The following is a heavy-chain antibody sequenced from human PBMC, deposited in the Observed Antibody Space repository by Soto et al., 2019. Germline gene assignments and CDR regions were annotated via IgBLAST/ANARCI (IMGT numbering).Heavy chain of an antibody. J-gene: IGHJ4*02. D-gene: IGHD5-12*01. V-gene: IGHV3-49*03. CDR2: SRSKAYSGTT. Sequence: GGSLRLSCTTSGFTFGAYALSWFRQAPGKGLEWVGFSRSKAYSGTTEFAASVRGRFTISRDDSNSIAHLQMNSLQTEDTAVYYCTRGMYTAYETAPLFSDFWGQGTLVTVSS. CDR3: TRGMYTAYETAPLFSDF. CDR1: GFTFGAYA.